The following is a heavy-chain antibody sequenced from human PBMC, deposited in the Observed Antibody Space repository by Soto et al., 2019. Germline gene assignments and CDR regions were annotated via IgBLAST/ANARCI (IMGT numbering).Heavy chain of an antibody. V-gene: IGHV4-34*01. CDR2: INHSGST. CDR1: GGSFSGYY. J-gene: IGHJ4*02. CDR3: ASRSSYRRPLGY. D-gene: IGHD3-16*01. Sequence: QVQLQQWGAGLLKPSETLSLTCAVYGGSFSGYYWSWIRQPPGKGLEWIGEINHSGSTNYNPSLKSRVTISVDTSKNQFSLKLSSVTAADTAVYYCASRSSYRRPLGYWGQGTLVTVSS.